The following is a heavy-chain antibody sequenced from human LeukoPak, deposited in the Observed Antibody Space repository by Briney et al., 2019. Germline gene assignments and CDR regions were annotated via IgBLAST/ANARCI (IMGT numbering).Heavy chain of an antibody. CDR1: GFTFSSYS. J-gene: IGHJ3*02. V-gene: IGHV3-48*04. CDR3: AREGKGHDAFDI. Sequence: GGSLRLSCAASGFTFSSYSMNWVRQAPGKGLEWVSYISSSGSTIYYADSVKGRFTISRDNAKNSLYLQMNSLRAEDTAVYYCAREGKGHDAFDIWGQGTMVTVSS. CDR2: ISSSGSTI.